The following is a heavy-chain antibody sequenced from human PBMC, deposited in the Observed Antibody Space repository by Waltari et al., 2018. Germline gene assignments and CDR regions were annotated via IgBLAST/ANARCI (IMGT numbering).Heavy chain of an antibody. CDR3: ARGPPDHATRNEYFHL. CDR2: LSHDGDTT. J-gene: IGHJ1*01. V-gene: IGHV3-23*01. Sequence: EVQLSESGGGLVQPGGSLRLSCAASGFTFSNYVMSWVRQAPGKGLDGVSRLSHDGDTTYYADSVKGRFSTFRDNSRNTLYLQMNSLRAEDTAVYYCARGPPDHATRNEYFHLWGQGTLVTVSS. D-gene: IGHD2-2*01. CDR1: GFTFSNYV.